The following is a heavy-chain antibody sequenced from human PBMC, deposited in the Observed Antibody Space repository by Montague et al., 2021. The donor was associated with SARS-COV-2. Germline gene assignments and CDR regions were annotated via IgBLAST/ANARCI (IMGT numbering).Heavy chain of an antibody. Sequence: SETLSLTCAVYGGSFSGYYLNWIRQPPGKGLEWIGEINHSGSTNYNPSLKSRVTIAVDTSKNQFSLKLDSVTAADTATYYCARSHDYRGNDYFDSWGQGALVIVSS. J-gene: IGHJ4*02. D-gene: IGHD4-23*01. CDR3: ARSHDYRGNDYFDS. V-gene: IGHV4-34*01. CDR1: GGSFSGYY. CDR2: INHSGST.